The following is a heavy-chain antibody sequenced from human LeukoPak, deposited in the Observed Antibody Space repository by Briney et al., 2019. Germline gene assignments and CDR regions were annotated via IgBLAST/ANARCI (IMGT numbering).Heavy chain of an antibody. Sequence: GESLKISCKASGYSFTNFWIGWVRQTPEKGLEWMAIIYPGDSDTRYSPSFQGQITISADKSISTAYLQWSSLKASDTAMYYCVSIISAGFDYWGQGTLVTVSS. CDR2: IYPGDSDT. V-gene: IGHV5-51*01. J-gene: IGHJ4*02. CDR3: VSIISAGFDY. CDR1: GYSFTNFW.